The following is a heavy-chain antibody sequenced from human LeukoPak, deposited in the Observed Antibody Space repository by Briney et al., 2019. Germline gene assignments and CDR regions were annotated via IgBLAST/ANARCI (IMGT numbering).Heavy chain of an antibody. CDR3: ASSAKGGIVGATYYFDY. CDR1: GYSISSGYY. J-gene: IGHJ4*02. CDR2: IYHSRST. D-gene: IGHD1-26*01. V-gene: IGHV4-38-2*02. Sequence: SETLSLTCTVSGYSISSGYYWGWIRQPPGKGLEWIGSIYHSRSTYYYPSLKRRVTISVDTSKNQLSLKLSSVTAAGTAVYYCASSAKGGIVGATYYFDYWGQGTLVTVSS.